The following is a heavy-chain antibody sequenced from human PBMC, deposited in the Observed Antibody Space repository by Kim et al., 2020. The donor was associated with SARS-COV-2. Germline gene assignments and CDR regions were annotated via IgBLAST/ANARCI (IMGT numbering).Heavy chain of an antibody. Sequence: RRPNHHPALTSRVHISVDTSKNQFSLKLSSVTAADTAVYYCARGRLRGYWGQGTLVTVSS. D-gene: IGHD4-17*01. CDR2: RRP. J-gene: IGHJ4*02. V-gene: IGHV4-34*01. CDR3: ARGRLRGY.